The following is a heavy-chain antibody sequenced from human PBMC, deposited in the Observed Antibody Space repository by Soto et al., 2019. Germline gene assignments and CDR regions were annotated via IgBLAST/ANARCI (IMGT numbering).Heavy chain of an antibody. CDR2: IYPGDSDT. J-gene: IGHJ3*02. D-gene: IGHD2-15*01. V-gene: IGHV5-51*01. Sequence: PRESLKISCKGSGYIFTSYWIAWVRQMPGKGLEWMGIIYPGDSDTRYSPSFQGQVTISVDKSISTADLQWSSLKASDTAMYYCARRGYCSGGSCHSAAFDIWGQGTMVTVSS. CDR1: GYIFTSYW. CDR3: ARRGYCSGGSCHSAAFDI.